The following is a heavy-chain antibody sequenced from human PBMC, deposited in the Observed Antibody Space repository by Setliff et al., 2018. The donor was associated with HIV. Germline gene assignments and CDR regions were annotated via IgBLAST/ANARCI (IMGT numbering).Heavy chain of an antibody. D-gene: IGHD5-18*01. CDR2: INPNSGGT. CDR1: GYTFTGYY. CDR3: ARSSPWIQLWFYFDY. V-gene: IGHV1-2*06. Sequence: ASVKVSFKASGYTFTGYYMHWVRQAPGQGLEWMGRINPNSGGTNYAQKFQGRVTMTRDTSISTAYMELSRLRSDDTAVYYCARSSPWIQLWFYFDYWGQGTLVTVSS. J-gene: IGHJ4*02.